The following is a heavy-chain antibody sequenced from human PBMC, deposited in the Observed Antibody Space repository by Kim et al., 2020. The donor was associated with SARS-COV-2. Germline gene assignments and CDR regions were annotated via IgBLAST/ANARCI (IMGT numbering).Heavy chain of an antibody. V-gene: IGHV3-30*04. J-gene: IGHJ4*02. CDR1: GFIFSDYN. Sequence: GGSLRLSCAASGFIFSDYNMYWVRQAPGKGLECVAIISHDGRNKLYADSVKGRVTISRDNSKDTLSLQMTSLRAEDTSVYYCARRHNWNDRGLDHWGQGTLVTVSS. D-gene: IGHD1-20*01. CDR2: ISHDGRNK. CDR3: ARRHNWNDRGLDH.